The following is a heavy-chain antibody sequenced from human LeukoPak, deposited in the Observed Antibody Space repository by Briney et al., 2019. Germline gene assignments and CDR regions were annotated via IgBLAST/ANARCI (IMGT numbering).Heavy chain of an antibody. J-gene: IGHJ4*02. CDR1: GFTFSDFW. Sequence: GGSLRLSCAASGFTFSDFWMHWVRQAPGKGLVWVSRINSGGTVTNYADSVKGRLTISRDNAKNTLYLQMNSLRAEDTAVYYCAKDLFARYCTNGVCPLYLGLEYWGQGTLVTVSS. CDR2: INSGGTVT. V-gene: IGHV3-74*01. CDR3: AKDLFARYCTNGVCPLYLGLEY. D-gene: IGHD2-8*01.